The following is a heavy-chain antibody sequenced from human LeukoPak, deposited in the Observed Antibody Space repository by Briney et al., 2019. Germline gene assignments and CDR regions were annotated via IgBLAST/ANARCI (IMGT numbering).Heavy chain of an antibody. CDR3: ARDIGYSSSLGTPLDY. CDR2: ISAYNGNT. V-gene: IGHV1-18*01. J-gene: IGHJ4*02. Sequence: ASVKVSCKASGYTFTSKGISGVRQAPGQGLEWMGWISAYNGNTNYAQKLQGRVTMTTDTSTSTAYMELRSLRSDDTAVYYCARDIGYSSSLGTPLDYWGQGTLVTVSS. CDR1: GYTFTSKG. D-gene: IGHD6-6*01.